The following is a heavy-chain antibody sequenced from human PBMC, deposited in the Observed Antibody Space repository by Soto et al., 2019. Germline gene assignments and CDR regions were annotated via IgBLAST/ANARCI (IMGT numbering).Heavy chain of an antibody. Sequence: EVQLVESGGGLVQPGGSLKLSCAASGFTFSGSAMHWVRQASGKGLEWVGRIRSKANSYATAYAASVKGRFTISRDDSNNTAYLQMNSLNTEDAAVYYCTAARMTTVTMDYWGQGALVTVSS. CDR2: IRSKANSYAT. CDR3: TAARMTTVTMDY. CDR1: GFTFSGSA. V-gene: IGHV3-73*01. J-gene: IGHJ4*02. D-gene: IGHD4-17*01.